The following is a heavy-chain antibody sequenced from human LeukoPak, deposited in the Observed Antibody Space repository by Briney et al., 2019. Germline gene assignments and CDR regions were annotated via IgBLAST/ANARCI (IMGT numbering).Heavy chain of an antibody. D-gene: IGHD5-12*01. V-gene: IGHV3-23*01. CDR3: VKEVVATIPPL. J-gene: IGHJ4*02. CDR1: GFTLSNCA. CDR2: IDTKGTRT. Sequence: PGGSLRLSCAASGFTLSNCAMTWVRQAPGKGLEWVSGIDTKGTRTYYADSVKGRFTISRDNSKNTLFLQMNSLRAEDTAVYYCVKEVVATIPPLWGQGTLVTVSP.